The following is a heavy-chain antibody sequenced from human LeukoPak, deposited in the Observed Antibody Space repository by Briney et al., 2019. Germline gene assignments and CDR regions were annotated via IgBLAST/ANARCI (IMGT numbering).Heavy chain of an antibody. CDR1: GFTFSSYW. V-gene: IGHV3-7*01. J-gene: IGHJ6*03. D-gene: IGHD3-10*01. CDR2: IKQDGSEK. CDR3: ARVGGSGSYPSDYYYYMDV. Sequence: GGSLRLSCAASGFTFSSYWMSWVRQAPGKGLEWVSNIKQDGSEKYYVDSVKGRFTISRDNAKNSLYLQMNSLRAEDTAVYYCARVGGSGSYPSDYYYYMDVWGKGTTVTVSS.